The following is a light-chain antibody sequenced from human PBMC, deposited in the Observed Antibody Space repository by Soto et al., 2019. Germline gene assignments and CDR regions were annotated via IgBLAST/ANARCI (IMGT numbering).Light chain of an antibody. CDR3: QQRSNWPLT. CDR1: QSVSSRY. CDR2: GAS. J-gene: IGKJ5*01. V-gene: IGKV3D-20*02. Sequence: EIVLTQSPGTLSLSPGETATLSCRASQSVSSRYLAWYQQKAGQAPRLLIYGASSRATGIPARFSGSGSGTEFTLTISSLQSEDFAVYYCQQRSNWPLTFGQGTRLEIK.